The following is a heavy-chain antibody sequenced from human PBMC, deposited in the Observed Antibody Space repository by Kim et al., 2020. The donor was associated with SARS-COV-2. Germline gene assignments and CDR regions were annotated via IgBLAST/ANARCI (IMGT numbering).Heavy chain of an antibody. J-gene: IGHJ6*01. Sequence: GGSLRLSCAASGFTFSSYAMHWVRQAPGKGLEWVAVISYDGSNKYYADSVKGRFTISRDNSKNTLYLQMNSLRAEDTAVYYCAREREGALEGEMGMDVRG. CDR1: GFTFSSYA. D-gene: IGHD1-1*01. CDR2: ISYDGSNK. V-gene: IGHV3-30-3*01. CDR3: AREREGALEGEMGMDV.